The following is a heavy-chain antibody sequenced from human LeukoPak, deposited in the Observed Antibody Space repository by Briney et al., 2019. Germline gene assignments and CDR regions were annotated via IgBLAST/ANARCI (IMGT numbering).Heavy chain of an antibody. CDR2: INPNSGGT. V-gene: IGHV1-2*02. CDR1: GYTFTGYY. Sequence: ASVKVSCKASGYTFTGYYMHWVRQAPGQGLEWMGWINPNSGGTNYAPKFQGRVTMTRETSISTAYMELSRLRSDDTAVYYCARDDIVVVPGDDAFDIWGQGTMVTVSS. J-gene: IGHJ3*02. CDR3: ARDDIVVVPGDDAFDI. D-gene: IGHD2-2*01.